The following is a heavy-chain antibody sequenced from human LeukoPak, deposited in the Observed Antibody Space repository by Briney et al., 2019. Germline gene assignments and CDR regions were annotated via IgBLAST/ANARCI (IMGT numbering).Heavy chain of an antibody. J-gene: IGHJ4*02. CDR2: TYYRSKWYN. Sequence: SQTLSLTCAISGDSVSSNSAAWNWIRQSPSRGLEWLGRTYYRSKWYNDYAVSVKSRMTINPDTSKNQFSLQLNSVTPEDTAVYYCAREPEADRYGDKTFDYWGQGTLVTVSS. V-gene: IGHV6-1*01. D-gene: IGHD4-23*01. CDR1: GDSVSSNSAA. CDR3: AREPEADRYGDKTFDY.